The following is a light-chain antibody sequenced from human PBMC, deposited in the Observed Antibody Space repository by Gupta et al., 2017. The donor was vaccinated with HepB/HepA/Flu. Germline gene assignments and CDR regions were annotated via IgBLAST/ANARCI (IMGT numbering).Light chain of an antibody. V-gene: IGKV3-11*01. CDR3: LQHSRSASIT. CDR2: GAS. CDR1: QSIRSY. J-gene: IGKJ5*01. Sequence: EIVLTQSPSTLSLSPGERATLSCRASQSIRSYLAWYQQKPCQAPRLLIYGASNRDTGTPPRFSGRRSRPIFTLTISSLDQEDFTVYYCLQHSRSASITFGPATQLE.